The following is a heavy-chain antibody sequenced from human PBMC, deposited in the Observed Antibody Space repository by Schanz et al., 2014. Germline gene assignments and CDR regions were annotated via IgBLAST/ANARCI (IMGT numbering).Heavy chain of an antibody. CDR3: VRDRGFCANDICWLRYYMDV. CDR1: GFIFSNSW. Sequence: EVQLVESGGGLVQPGGSLRLSCAASGFIFSNSWMSWVRQAPGKGLEWVASIKQEGDEKNYVDSVKGRFTISRDNAKNSLFLQMNSLRADDTAVYYWVRDRGFCANDICWLRYYMDVWGNGTTVTVSS. J-gene: IGHJ6*03. D-gene: IGHD2-8*01. CDR2: IKQEGDEK. V-gene: IGHV3-7*01.